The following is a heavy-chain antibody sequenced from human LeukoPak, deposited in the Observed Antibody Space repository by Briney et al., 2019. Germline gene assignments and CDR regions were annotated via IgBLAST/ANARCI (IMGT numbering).Heavy chain of an antibody. V-gene: IGHV4-59*01. CDR3: ARARSSPELEDYFDY. CDR2: IYYSGST. Sequence: PSETLSLTCTVSGGSISSYYWSWIRQPPGKGLEWIGYIYYSGSTNYNPSLKSRVTISVDTSKNQFSLKVSSVTAADTAVYYCARARSSPELEDYFDYWGQGTLVTVSS. J-gene: IGHJ4*02. D-gene: IGHD3-10*01. CDR1: GGSISSYY.